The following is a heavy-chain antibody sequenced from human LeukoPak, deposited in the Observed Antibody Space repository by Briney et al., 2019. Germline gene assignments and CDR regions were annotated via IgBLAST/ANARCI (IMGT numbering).Heavy chain of an antibody. CDR2: ISYDGSNK. J-gene: IGHJ4*02. Sequence: GRSLRLSCAASGFTFSSYAMHWVRQAPGKGLEWVAVISYDGSNKYYADSVKGRFTISRDNSKNTLYLQTNSLRAEDTAVYYCAREGVYSSGWSAYYYDSSGYGHLDYWGQGTLVTVSS. D-gene: IGHD3-22*01. CDR1: GFTFSSYA. CDR3: AREGVYSSGWSAYYYDSSGYGHLDY. V-gene: IGHV3-30*04.